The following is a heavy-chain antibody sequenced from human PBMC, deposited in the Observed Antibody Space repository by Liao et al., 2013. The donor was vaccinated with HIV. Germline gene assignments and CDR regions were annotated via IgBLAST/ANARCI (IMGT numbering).Heavy chain of an antibody. V-gene: IGHV4-34*01. Sequence: QVQLQQWGAGLLKPSETLSLTCAVYGGSFSGYYWSWIRQPPGKGLEWIGYIYYNGNTYYNPSLKSRATISLDTSNNQFSLRLISVTAADTAVYYCARGYSRRAFDIWGQGTMVTVSS. CDR1: GGSFSGYY. D-gene: IGHD2-15*01. CDR3: ARGYSRRAFDI. J-gene: IGHJ3*02. CDR2: IYYNGNT.